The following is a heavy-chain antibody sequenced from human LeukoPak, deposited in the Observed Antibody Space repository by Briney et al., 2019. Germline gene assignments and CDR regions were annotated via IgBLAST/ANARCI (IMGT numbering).Heavy chain of an antibody. J-gene: IGHJ4*02. D-gene: IGHD6-19*01. CDR3: ARALSSGWYTGPIYYFDY. CDR1: GGTFSSYA. Sequence: GASVKVSCKASGGTFSSYAISWVRQAPGQGLEWMGGIIPIFGTANYAQKFQGRVTITADKSTSTAYMELSSLRSEDTAVYYCARALSSGWYTGPIYYFDYWGQGTLVTVSS. CDR2: IIPIFGTA. V-gene: IGHV1-69*06.